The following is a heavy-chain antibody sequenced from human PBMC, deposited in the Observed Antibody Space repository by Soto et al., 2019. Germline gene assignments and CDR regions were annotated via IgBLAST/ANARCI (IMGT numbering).Heavy chain of an antibody. CDR2: MYYSGST. CDR3: ATLKGIAVAGIQY. J-gene: IGHJ4*02. CDR1: GASISSTSYY. D-gene: IGHD6-19*01. Sequence: QLQLQESGPGLLKPSETLSLKCTVSGASISSTSYYWGWIRQPPGKGLEYIGSMYYSGSTNYNPSPTSRLTIPVDTSKNQISLKLSSVTAADTAVYYCATLKGIAVAGIQYWGQGTLVTVSS. V-gene: IGHV4-39*01.